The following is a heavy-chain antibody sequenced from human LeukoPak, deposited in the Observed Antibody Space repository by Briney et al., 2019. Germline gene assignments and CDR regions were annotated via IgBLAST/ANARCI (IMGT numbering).Heavy chain of an antibody. V-gene: IGHV3-30*03. CDR2: ISYDGSNK. J-gene: IGHJ4*02. CDR3: VRAEFDY. Sequence: GGSLRLSCAASGFTFSSYGMHWVRQAPGKGLEWVAVISYDGSNKYYADSVKGRFTISRDISKNTLYLQMNSLRAEDTAVYYCVRAEFDYWGQGTLVTVSS. CDR1: GFTFSSYG. D-gene: IGHD4-17*01.